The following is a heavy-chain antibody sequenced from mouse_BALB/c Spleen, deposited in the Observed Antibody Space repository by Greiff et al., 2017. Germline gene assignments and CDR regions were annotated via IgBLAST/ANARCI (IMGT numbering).Heavy chain of an antibody. V-gene: IGHV5-12-1*01. CDR1: GFAFSSYD. CDR3: ARHKDPYYYGSSTYYFDY. J-gene: IGHJ2*01. D-gene: IGHD1-1*01. CDR2: ISSGGGST. Sequence: EVQLVESGGGLVKPGGSLKLSCAASGFAFSSYDMSWVRQTPEKRLEWVAYISSGGGSTYYPDTVKGRFTISRDNAKNTLYLQMSSLKSEDTAMYYCARHKDPYYYGSSTYYFDYWGQGTTLTVSS.